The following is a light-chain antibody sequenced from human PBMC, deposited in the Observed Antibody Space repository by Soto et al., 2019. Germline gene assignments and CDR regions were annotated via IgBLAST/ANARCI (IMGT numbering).Light chain of an antibody. J-gene: IGKJ4*01. CDR2: AAS. CDR3: QQLNNYPLT. CDR1: QGIGSY. V-gene: IGKV1-9*01. Sequence: DILLTQSPSFLSASLGDRVTITCRASQGIGSYLAWYQQKPGKAPRLLIYAASTLQSVVPSRFSGSGSDTEFTLTISSLQREDFATYYCQQLNNYPLTFGGGTKVEIK.